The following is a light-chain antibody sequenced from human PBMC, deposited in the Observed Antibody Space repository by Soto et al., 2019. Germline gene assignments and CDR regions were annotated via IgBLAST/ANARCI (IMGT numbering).Light chain of an antibody. J-gene: IGKJ2*01. CDR2: GAS. CDR1: QSVSSN. Sequence: EIVMTQSPATLSVSPGERATLSCRASQSVSSNLAWYQQKPGQAPRLLIYGASTRATGIPARFSGSGSGTESTPTISSLQSEDFAVYYCQQYYNWPTYTFGQGTKLEIK. V-gene: IGKV3-15*01. CDR3: QQYYNWPTYT.